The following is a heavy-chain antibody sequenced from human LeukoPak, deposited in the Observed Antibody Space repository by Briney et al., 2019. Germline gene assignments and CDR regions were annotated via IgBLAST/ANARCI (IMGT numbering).Heavy chain of an antibody. V-gene: IGHV5-51*01. J-gene: IGHJ4*02. Sequence: GESLKISCKGSGYSFCYYWIAWGRQMPRKGLEWMGIIHPGDSDTRYSPSFQGQVTISADKSISTAYLQWSSLRASDTAMYYCARQDPSSLYYFDHWGQGTLVTVSS. CDR3: ARQDPSSLYYFDH. CDR1: GYSFCYYW. D-gene: IGHD6-6*01. CDR2: IHPGDSDT.